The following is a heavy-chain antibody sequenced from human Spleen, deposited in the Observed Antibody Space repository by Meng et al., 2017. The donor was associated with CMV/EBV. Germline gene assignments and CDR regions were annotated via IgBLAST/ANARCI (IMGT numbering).Heavy chain of an antibody. Sequence: GESLKISCAASGFTFSSYAMSWVRQAPGKGLEWVSAISGSGGSTYYADSVKGRFTISRDNSKNTLYLQMNSLRAEDTAVYYCAKGVWDYFDYWGQGTLVTVSS. CDR1: GFTFSSYA. V-gene: IGHV3-23*01. J-gene: IGHJ4*02. CDR2: ISGSGGST. D-gene: IGHD1-26*01. CDR3: AKGVWDYFDY.